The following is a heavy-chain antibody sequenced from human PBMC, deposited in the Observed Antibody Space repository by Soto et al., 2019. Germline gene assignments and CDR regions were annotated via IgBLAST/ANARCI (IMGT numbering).Heavy chain of an antibody. Sequence: SETLSLTCTVSGGSVSSGSYYWSWIRQPPGKGLEWIGYIYYSGSTNYNPSLKSRVTISVDTSKNQFSLKLSSVTAADTAVYYCARSNSRLATPPGFDPWGQGTLVTVSS. CDR3: ARSNSRLATPPGFDP. CDR1: GGSVSSGSYY. D-gene: IGHD1-7*01. J-gene: IGHJ5*02. V-gene: IGHV4-61*01. CDR2: IYYSGST.